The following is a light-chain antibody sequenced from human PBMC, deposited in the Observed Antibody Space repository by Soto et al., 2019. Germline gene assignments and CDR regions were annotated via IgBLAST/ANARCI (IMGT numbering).Light chain of an antibody. V-gene: IGKV1-6*01. CDR1: QAIRND. CDR2: AAS. J-gene: IGKJ5*01. CDR3: LQDFNYFS. Sequence: VQVTQSPSSLSASVGDRVTITCRASQAIRNDLGWYQQKPGKAPKLLIYAASTLQSGVPSRFSGSGFGTDFTLTISSLQPEDFATYYCLQDFNYFSFGQGTRLEIK.